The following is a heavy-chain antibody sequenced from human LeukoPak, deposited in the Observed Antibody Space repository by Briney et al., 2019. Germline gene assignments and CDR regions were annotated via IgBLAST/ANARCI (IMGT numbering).Heavy chain of an antibody. V-gene: IGHV3-30*18. CDR3: EKDPSGSYLLEYFDH. J-gene: IGHJ1*01. CDR2: ISYDGSNK. D-gene: IGHD1-26*01. Sequence: GGSLRLSCAASGFTFSSYGMHWVRQAPGKGLEWVAVISYDGSNKYYADSVKGRFTISRDNSKNTLYLQMNSLRAEDTAVYYCEKDPSGSYLLEYFDHWGQGTLVTVSS. CDR1: GFTFSSYG.